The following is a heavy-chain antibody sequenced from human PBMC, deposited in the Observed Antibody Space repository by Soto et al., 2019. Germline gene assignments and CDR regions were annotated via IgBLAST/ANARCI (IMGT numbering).Heavy chain of an antibody. J-gene: IGHJ5*02. V-gene: IGHV4-34*01. CDR1: GGSFSGYY. D-gene: IGHD6-13*01. Sequence: SETLSLTCAVYGGSFSGYYWSWIRQPPGKGLEWIGEINHSGSTNYNPSLKSRVTISVDTSKNQFSLKLSSVTAADTAVYYCARGRSPYSSSGPPFDPWGQGTLVTVSS. CDR2: INHSGST. CDR3: ARGRSPYSSSGPPFDP.